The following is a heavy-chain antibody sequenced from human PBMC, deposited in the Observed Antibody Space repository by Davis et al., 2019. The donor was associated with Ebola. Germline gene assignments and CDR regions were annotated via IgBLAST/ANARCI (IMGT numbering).Heavy chain of an antibody. V-gene: IGHV3-64*01. CDR1: GFTFSRYA. CDR2: ISSNGGST. Sequence: GESLKISCAASGFTFSRYAMHWVRQAPGKGLEYVSAISSNGGSTYYANSVKGRVTISRDNSKKTLYLQMGSLRAEDMAVYYCARASVYYYYGMDVWGQGTTVTVSS. J-gene: IGHJ6*02. CDR3: ARASVYYYYGMDV.